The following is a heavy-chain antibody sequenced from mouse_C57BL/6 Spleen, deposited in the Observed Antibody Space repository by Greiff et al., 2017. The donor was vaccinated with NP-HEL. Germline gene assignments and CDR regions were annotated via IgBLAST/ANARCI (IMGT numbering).Heavy chain of an antibody. J-gene: IGHJ4*01. V-gene: IGHV1-62-2*01. CDR1: GYTFTEYT. Sequence: QVQLKESGAELVKPGASVKLSCKASGYTFTEYTIHWVKQRSGQGLEWIGWFYPGSGSIKYNEKFKDKATLTADKSSSTVYMELSRLTSEDSAVYFCARHEEVGRGGVYAMDYWGQGTSVTVSS. CDR3: ARHEEVGRGGVYAMDY. CDR2: FYPGSGSI. D-gene: IGHD4-1*01.